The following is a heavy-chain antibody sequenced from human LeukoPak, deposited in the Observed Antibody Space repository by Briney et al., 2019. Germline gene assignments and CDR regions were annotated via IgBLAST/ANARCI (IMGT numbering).Heavy chain of an antibody. CDR3: ARDGYCTNSVCYTVDY. V-gene: IGHV3-33*01. CDR1: GFTFSSYG. J-gene: IGHJ4*02. Sequence: GGSLRLSCAASGFTFSSYGMHWVRQAPGKGLEWVAVIWYDGSNKYYADSVKGRFTISRDNSKSTLYLQMNSLRAEDTAVYYCARDGYCTNSVCYTVDYWGQGTLVTVSS. CDR2: IWYDGSNK. D-gene: IGHD2-8*01.